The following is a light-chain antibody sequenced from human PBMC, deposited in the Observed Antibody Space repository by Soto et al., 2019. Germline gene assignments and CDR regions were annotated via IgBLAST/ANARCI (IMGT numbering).Light chain of an antibody. CDR1: QDIDNF. Sequence: IQMTQSPSSLSAFVGDRVTITCRASQDIDNFLAWYQQKPGKVPKLLIYAASTFQSGVPSRFSGSGSGTDFTLTISSLQPEDVATYYCQKCKVAPFTFGGGTNVDIK. V-gene: IGKV1-27*01. CDR3: QKCKVAPFT. CDR2: AAS. J-gene: IGKJ4*01.